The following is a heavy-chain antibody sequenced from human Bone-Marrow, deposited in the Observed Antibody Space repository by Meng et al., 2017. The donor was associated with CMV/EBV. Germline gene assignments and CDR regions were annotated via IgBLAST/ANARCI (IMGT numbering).Heavy chain of an antibody. J-gene: IGHJ3*02. V-gene: IGHV3-30*04. D-gene: IGHD3-10*01. CDR1: GFTFSSYA. CDR3: ARNPGTDAFDI. CDR2: ISYDGSNK. Sequence: GGSLRLSCAASGFTFSSYAMHWVRQAPGKGLEWVAVISYDGSNKYYADSVKGRFTISRDNSKNTLYLQMNSLRAEDTAVYYCARNPGTDAFDIWGQGTMVTVSS.